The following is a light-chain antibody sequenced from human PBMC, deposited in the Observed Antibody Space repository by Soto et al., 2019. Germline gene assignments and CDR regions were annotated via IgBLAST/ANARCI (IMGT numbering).Light chain of an antibody. Sequence: EVVMTQSPATLSVSPGERATLSCRASQSVGSNLAWYQQKPGQAPRLLIHGASTRATGIPARFSGSGSGTQFTLTISSLQYEDSAVYYCQQYNNWRTFGQGTKVEIK. CDR1: QSVGSN. V-gene: IGKV3-15*01. J-gene: IGKJ1*01. CDR2: GAS. CDR3: QQYNNWRT.